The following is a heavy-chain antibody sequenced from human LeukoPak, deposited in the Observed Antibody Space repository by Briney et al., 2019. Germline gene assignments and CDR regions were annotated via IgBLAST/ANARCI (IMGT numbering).Heavy chain of an antibody. Sequence: GRSLRLSCAASGFTFSSYAMHWVRQAPGKGLEWVAVISYDGSNKYYADSVKGRFTISRDNSKNTLYLRMNSLRAEDTAVYYCARDMDVWGQGTTVTVSS. J-gene: IGHJ6*02. CDR1: GFTFSSYA. CDR2: ISYDGSNK. V-gene: IGHV3-30*04. CDR3: ARDMDV.